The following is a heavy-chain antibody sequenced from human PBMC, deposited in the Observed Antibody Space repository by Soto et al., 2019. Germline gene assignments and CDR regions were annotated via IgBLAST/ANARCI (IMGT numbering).Heavy chain of an antibody. CDR1: GGSISSGGYS. J-gene: IGHJ4*02. V-gene: IGHV4-30-2*01. Sequence: NPSETLSLTCAVSGGSISSGGYSWSWIRQPPGKGLEWIGYIYHSGSTYYNPSLKSRVSISVDRSKHQFSLKLSSVTAADTAVYYCARGRGYCSGGSCYRPHFDYWGQGPLVTVSS. CDR3: ARGRGYCSGGSCYRPHFDY. CDR2: IYHSGST. D-gene: IGHD2-15*01.